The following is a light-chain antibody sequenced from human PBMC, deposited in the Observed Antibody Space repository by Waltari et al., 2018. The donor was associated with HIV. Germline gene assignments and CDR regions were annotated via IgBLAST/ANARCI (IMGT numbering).Light chain of an antibody. V-gene: IGLV2-23*01. Sequence: QSALTQPASVSGSPGQSITISCTGTSRDVGGYNLVSWYQQDPGKAPKLMIYEDRKRPSGVSSRFSGSKSGNTASLTISGLQAEDEAEYYCCSYAGGGTVVFGGGTKLAVL. J-gene: IGLJ3*02. CDR2: EDR. CDR3: CSYAGGGTVV. CDR1: SRDVGGYNL.